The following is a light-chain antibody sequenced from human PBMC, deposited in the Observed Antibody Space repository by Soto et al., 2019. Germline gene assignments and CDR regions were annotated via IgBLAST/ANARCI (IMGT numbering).Light chain of an antibody. J-gene: IGKJ3*01. CDR1: QGISSY. CDR2: AAS. V-gene: IGKV1-9*01. CDR3: QQSYSTPFT. Sequence: DIQLTQSPSFLSASVGDRVTITCRASQGISSYLAWYQQKPGKAPKLLIYAASTLQSGVPSRFSGSGSGTEFTLTISRLQPEDFATYYCQQSYSTPFTFGPGTKVDIK.